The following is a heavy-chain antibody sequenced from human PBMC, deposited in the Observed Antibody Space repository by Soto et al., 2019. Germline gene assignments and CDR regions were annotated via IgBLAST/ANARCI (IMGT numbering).Heavy chain of an antibody. CDR1: GYTLTNYG. CDR2: VTPYKANT. CDR3: ATDGPSNSGNLYAFDI. D-gene: IGHD5-12*01. V-gene: IGHV1-18*04. Sequence: QAQLVQSGAEVKKSGASVRVPCKASGYTLTNYGVTWVRQAPGQGLELLGRVTPYKANTNSAQNLPGRATMATDTSTNTSYLELRSLRSDDTAVYFCATDGPSNSGNLYAFDIWGQGTMVTVSA. J-gene: IGHJ3*02.